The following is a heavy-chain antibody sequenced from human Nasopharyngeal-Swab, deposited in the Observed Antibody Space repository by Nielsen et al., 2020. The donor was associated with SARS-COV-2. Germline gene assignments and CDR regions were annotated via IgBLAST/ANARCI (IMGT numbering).Heavy chain of an antibody. Sequence: GESLKISCAASGFTFSSYSMNWVRQAPGKGLEWVSSISSSSSYVYYADSVKGRFTISRDNAKNSLYLQMNSLRAEDTAVYYCVRTDGYTLNNAFDIWGQGTMVTVSS. D-gene: IGHD5-24*01. J-gene: IGHJ3*02. CDR3: VRTDGYTLNNAFDI. V-gene: IGHV3-21*01. CDR1: GFTFSSYS. CDR2: ISSSSSYV.